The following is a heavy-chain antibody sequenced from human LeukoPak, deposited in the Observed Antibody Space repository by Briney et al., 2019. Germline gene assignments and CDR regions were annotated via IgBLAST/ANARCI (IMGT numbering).Heavy chain of an antibody. V-gene: IGHV3-30*04. CDR2: ISYDGSNK. D-gene: IGHD6-6*01. CDR3: ASLFLCYGCSRSSDAINI. Sequence: GRSLRLSCAASGFTFSSYAMHWVRQAPGKGLEWVAVISYDGSNKYYADSVKGRFTISRDNSKNTLYLQMNSLKAEDTAVYYCASLFLCYGCSRSSDAINIWGQGTMVTVSS. J-gene: IGHJ3*02. CDR1: GFTFSSYA.